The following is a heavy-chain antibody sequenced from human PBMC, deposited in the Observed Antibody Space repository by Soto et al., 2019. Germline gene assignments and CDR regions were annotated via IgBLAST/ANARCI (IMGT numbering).Heavy chain of an antibody. D-gene: IGHD2-21*02. V-gene: IGHV3-13*01. CDR3: AGRRQVINDCYGGAD. CDR2: IGTAGDT. Sequence: EVQLVESGGGLVQPGGSLRLSCAASGFTFSNYEMHWVRQVTGKGLEWVSGIGTAGDTKYVGSVKGRFTISRDNAKNSLYLQMNSLRAEYTAVYDCAGRRQVINDCYGGADWGQGTTVIVSS. J-gene: IGHJ6*02. CDR1: GFTFSNYE.